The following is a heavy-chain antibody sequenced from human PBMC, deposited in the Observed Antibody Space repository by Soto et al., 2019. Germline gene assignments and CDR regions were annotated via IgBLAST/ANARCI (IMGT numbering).Heavy chain of an antibody. V-gene: IGHV1-69*04. D-gene: IGHD3-22*01. Sequence: SVKVSCKVSGGTFSTYTISWVRQAPGQGLEWMGRIIPIFGLANPAQKFQGRFTVTMDTSTSTVYMELGSLRSEDTAVYYCVRDPSSGYRSFYYWGQGTLVTVSS. CDR3: VRDPSSGYRSFYY. J-gene: IGHJ4*02. CDR1: GGTFSTYT. CDR2: IIPIFGLA.